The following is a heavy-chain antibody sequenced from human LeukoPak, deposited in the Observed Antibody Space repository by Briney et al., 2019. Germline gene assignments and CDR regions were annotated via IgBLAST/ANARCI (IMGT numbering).Heavy chain of an antibody. CDR3: ARDPLDSSGWPTLDY. CDR1: GFTFSSYG. V-gene: IGHV3-33*01. CDR2: IWYDGSNK. J-gene: IGHJ4*02. Sequence: GGSLRLSCAASGFTFSSYGMHWVRQAPGKGLEWVAVIWYDGSNKYCADSVKGRFTISSDNSKNTLYLQMNSLRAEDTAVYYCARDPLDSSGWPTLDYWGQGTLVTVSS. D-gene: IGHD6-19*01.